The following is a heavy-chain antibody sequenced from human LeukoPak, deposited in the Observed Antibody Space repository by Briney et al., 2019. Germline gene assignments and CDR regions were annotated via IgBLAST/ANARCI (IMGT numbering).Heavy chain of an antibody. CDR2: ISAGGGRT. V-gene: IGHV3-23*01. Sequence: GGSLRLSCAASGFTFSSYAMSWVRQAPGEGLEWVSAISAGGGRTYYADPVQGRFNISRDNSKNTLYLQMDSLRAEDTAVYYCANGVPCGGDCSSVLGYWGQGTLVTVSS. CDR3: ANGVPCGGDCSSVLGY. J-gene: IGHJ4*02. D-gene: IGHD2-21*02. CDR1: GFTFSSYA.